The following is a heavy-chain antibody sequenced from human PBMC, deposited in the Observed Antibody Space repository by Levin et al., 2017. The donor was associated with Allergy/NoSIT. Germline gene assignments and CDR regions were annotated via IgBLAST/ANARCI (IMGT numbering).Heavy chain of an antibody. CDR2: ISAYNGNT. J-gene: IGHJ3*02. CDR3: ARVFRRDAFDI. Sequence: GESLKISCKASGYTFTSYGISWVRQAPGQGLEWMGWISAYNGNTNYEQKLQGRVTMTTDTSTSTAYMELRSLRSDDTAVYYCARVFRRDAFDIWGQGTMVTVSS. CDR1: GYTFTSYG. V-gene: IGHV1-18*01.